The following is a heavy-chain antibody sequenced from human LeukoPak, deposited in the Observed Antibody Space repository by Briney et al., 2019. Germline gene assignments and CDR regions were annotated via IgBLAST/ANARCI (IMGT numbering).Heavy chain of an antibody. CDR2: INEDGSGK. J-gene: IGHJ6*04. V-gene: IGHV3-7*01. Sequence: GGSLRLSCVSSGFTFSNYWMKWVRQAPGKGLEWVASINEDGSGKFSVGSVKDRTTISRDNTRNSLDLQINSLTVEDTAIYYCARDDGDVWGTGTTVTVSS. CDR1: GFTFSNYW. CDR3: ARDDGDV.